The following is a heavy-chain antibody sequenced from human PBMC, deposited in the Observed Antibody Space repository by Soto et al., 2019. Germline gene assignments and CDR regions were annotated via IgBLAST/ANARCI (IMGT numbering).Heavy chain of an antibody. J-gene: IGHJ4*02. Sequence: SETLSLTCAVYGGSFSGYYWTWIRQPPGKGLEWIGEINHSGSTNYKLSLKSRVTISADTSKSQCSLKLSSVTAADTAVYYCARGPDSRGLGATNPSHWGQGTLVTAPQ. D-gene: IGHD1-26*01. CDR3: ARGPDSRGLGATNPSH. CDR1: GGSFSGYY. CDR2: INHSGST. V-gene: IGHV4-34*01.